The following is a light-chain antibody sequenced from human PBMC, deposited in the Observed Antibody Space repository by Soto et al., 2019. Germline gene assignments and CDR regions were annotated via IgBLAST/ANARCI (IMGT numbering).Light chain of an antibody. CDR2: DAS. CDR3: QHYENTPPSVT. Sequence: EVVLTQSPATLSLSTGERATFSCRASQNVNNFLAWYQQKPVQAPRLLIYDASNRATGIPARFSGSGSGTDFTLTINGLEPEDFAVYYCQHYENTPPSVTFGPGTKVDIK. V-gene: IGKV3-11*01. J-gene: IGKJ3*01. CDR1: QNVNNF.